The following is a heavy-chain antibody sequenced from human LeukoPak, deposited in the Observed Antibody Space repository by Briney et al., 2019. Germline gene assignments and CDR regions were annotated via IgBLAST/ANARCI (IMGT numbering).Heavy chain of an antibody. Sequence: KPSETLSLTCTVSGGSISSSSYYWGWSRQPPGEGLGWVGSIYYSGRTYYNPSLKSRVTISVDTSKNQFSLKLSSVTAADTAVYYCARHDRGYSYGYPTNYYYYMDVWGKGTTVTVSS. J-gene: IGHJ6*03. V-gene: IGHV4-39*01. CDR1: GGSISSSSYY. CDR2: IYYSGRT. D-gene: IGHD5-18*01. CDR3: ARHDRGYSYGYPTNYYYYMDV.